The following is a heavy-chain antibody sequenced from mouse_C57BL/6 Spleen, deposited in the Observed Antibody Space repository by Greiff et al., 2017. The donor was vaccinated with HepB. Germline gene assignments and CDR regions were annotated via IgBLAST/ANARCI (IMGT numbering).Heavy chain of an antibody. CDR1: GFSFNTYA. CDR2: IRSKSNNYAT. D-gene: IGHD3-1*01. J-gene: IGHJ2*01. V-gene: IGHV10-1*01. Sequence: EVKLQESGGGLVQPKGSLKLSCAASGFSFNTYAMNWVRQAPGKGLEWVARIRSKSNNYATYYADSVKDRFTISRDDSESMLYLQMNNLKTEDTAMYYCVRQGGYFGDYWGQGTTLTVSS. CDR3: VRQGGYFGDY.